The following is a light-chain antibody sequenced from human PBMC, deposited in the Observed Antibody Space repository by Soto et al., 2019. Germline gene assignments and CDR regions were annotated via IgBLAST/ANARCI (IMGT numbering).Light chain of an antibody. Sequence: QSVLTQPASVSGSPGQSITITCTGTSSDTGVYNYVSWYQQHPGKAPKLVICEVSNRPSGVSSRFSGSKSGNTASLTISGLRTEDEADYYCTSFTTTNIWVFGGGTKLTVL. CDR1: SSDTGVYNY. V-gene: IGLV2-14*01. CDR2: EVS. CDR3: TSFTTTNIWV. J-gene: IGLJ3*02.